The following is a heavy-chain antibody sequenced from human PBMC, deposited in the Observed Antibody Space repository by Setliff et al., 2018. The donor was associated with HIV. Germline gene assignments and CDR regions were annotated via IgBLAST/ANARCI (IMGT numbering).Heavy chain of an antibody. CDR1: GGSISSHY. J-gene: IGHJ6*03. Sequence: PSETLSLTCTVSGGSISSHYWSWIRQPPGKGLEWIGYIYHSGSTNYNPSLKSRVTISVDTSKNQFSLKLSSVTAADTAVYYCARDGPLEGSYRYYYYYMDVWGKGTTVTVSS. D-gene: IGHD3-10*01. CDR2: IYHSGST. V-gene: IGHV4-59*11. CDR3: ARDGPLEGSYRYYYYYMDV.